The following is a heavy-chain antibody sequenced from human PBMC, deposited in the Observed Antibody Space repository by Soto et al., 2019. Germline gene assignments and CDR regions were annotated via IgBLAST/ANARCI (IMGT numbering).Heavy chain of an antibody. Sequence: GGSLRLSCAASGFTFSSYAMSWVRQAPGKGLEWVSAISGRGGSTYYADSVKGRFTISRDNSKNTLYLQMNSLRAEDTAVYYCAKSQGSGSNRITIFGVVPKDYYYYGMDVWGQGTTVTVSS. D-gene: IGHD3-3*01. CDR2: ISGRGGST. CDR1: GFTFSSYA. CDR3: AKSQGSGSNRITIFGVVPKDYYYYGMDV. V-gene: IGHV3-23*01. J-gene: IGHJ6*02.